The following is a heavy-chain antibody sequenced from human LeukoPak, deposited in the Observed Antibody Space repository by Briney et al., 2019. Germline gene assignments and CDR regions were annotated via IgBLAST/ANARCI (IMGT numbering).Heavy chain of an antibody. CDR2: IRSKAYGGTT. V-gene: IGHV3-49*03. CDR1: GFTFGDYA. Sequence: GGSLRLSCTASGFTFGDYAMSWFRQAPGKGLEWVGFIRSKAYGGTTEYAASVKGRFTISREDSKSIAYLQMNSLKTEDTAVYYCTRDAPDYYDSSGRFDYWGQGTLVTVSS. J-gene: IGHJ4*02. CDR3: TRDAPDYYDSSGRFDY. D-gene: IGHD3-22*01.